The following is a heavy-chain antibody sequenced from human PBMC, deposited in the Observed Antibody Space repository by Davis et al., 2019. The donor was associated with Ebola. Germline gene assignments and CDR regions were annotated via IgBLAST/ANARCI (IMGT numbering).Heavy chain of an antibody. J-gene: IGHJ4*02. Sequence: GESLKISCAASGFSFETYLMHWVRQAPGKGLEWVASINSGSIFINYADSVKGRFTISRDNAKNSLFLQMNSLRAEDTAVYYCANFGTSSGNNWGQGTLVTVSS. D-gene: IGHD6-6*01. CDR2: INSGSIFI. CDR3: ANFGTSSGNN. CDR1: GFSFETYL. V-gene: IGHV3-21*01.